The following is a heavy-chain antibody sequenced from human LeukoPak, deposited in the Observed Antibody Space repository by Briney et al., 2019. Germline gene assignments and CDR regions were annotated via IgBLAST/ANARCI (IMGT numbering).Heavy chain of an antibody. CDR1: GDSVSSTSAA. D-gene: IGHD5-12*01. J-gene: IGHJ3*02. Sequence: SQTLSLTCAISGDSVSSTSAAWNWIRQSPSRGLEWLGRTYYRSKWYNDYAVSVKSRITINPDTSKNQFSLQLNSVTPEDTAVYYCARLTWGYSGYEPAFDIWGQGTMVTVSS. CDR2: TYYRSKWYN. CDR3: ARLTWGYSGYEPAFDI. V-gene: IGHV6-1*01.